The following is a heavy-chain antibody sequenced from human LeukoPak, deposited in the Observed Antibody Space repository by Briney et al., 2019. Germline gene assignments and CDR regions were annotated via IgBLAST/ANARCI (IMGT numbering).Heavy chain of an antibody. V-gene: IGHV3-72*01. CDR3: ARAAGGSHPRYYMDV. D-gene: IGHD1-26*01. CDR2: TRNKANSYTT. J-gene: IGHJ6*03. CDR1: GFTFSSYA. Sequence: GGSLRLSCAASGFTFSSYAMSWVRQAPGKGLEWVGRTRNKANSYTTEYAASVKGRFTISRDESKNSLHLQMNSLKTEDTAVYYCARAAGGSHPRYYMDVWGKGTTVTVSS.